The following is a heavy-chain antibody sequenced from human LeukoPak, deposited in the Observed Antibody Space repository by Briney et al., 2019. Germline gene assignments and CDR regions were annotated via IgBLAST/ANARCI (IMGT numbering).Heavy chain of an antibody. CDR1: GFTFSSYW. D-gene: IGHD6-19*01. CDR3: ARGSSGWYGGFDY. CDR2: IKQDGSEK. V-gene: IGHV3-7*01. J-gene: IGHJ4*02. Sequence: GSLRLSCAASGFTFSSYWMSWVRQAPGKGLEWVANIKQDGSEKYYVDSVKGRFTISRDNSKNTLYLQMNSLRAEDTAVYYCARGSSGWYGGFDYWGQGTLVTVSS.